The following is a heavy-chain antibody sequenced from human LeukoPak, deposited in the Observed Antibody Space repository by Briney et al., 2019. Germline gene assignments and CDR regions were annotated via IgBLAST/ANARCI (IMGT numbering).Heavy chain of an antibody. CDR2: IKQDGSEK. Sequence: GGSLRLSCAASGFTFSSYWMSWVRQAPGKGLEWVANIKQDGSEKYYVDSVKGRFTISRDNAKNSLYLQMNSLRAEDTAVYYCARDLDGYNYPPDYWGQGTLVTVSS. J-gene: IGHJ4*02. CDR1: GFTFSSYW. V-gene: IGHV3-7*03. D-gene: IGHD5-24*01. CDR3: ARDLDGYNYPPDY.